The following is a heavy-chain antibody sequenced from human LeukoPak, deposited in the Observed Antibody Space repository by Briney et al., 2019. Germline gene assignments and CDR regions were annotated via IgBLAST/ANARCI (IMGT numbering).Heavy chain of an antibody. CDR2: INHSGST. D-gene: IGHD3-9*01. CDR3: ARGWGFRYLRSHYFDY. Sequence: SETLSLTCAVYGGSLCGYYWSWIRQPPRKGLEWIGEINHSGSTNYNPSLKSRVTISVATYKNQLSLKLSSVTAAHTAVYYCARGWGFRYLRSHYFDYWGQGTLVTVSS. V-gene: IGHV4-34*01. CDR1: GGSLCGYY. J-gene: IGHJ4*02.